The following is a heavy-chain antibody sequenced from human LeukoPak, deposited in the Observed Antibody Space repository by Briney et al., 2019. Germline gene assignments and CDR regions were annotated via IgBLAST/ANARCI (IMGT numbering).Heavy chain of an antibody. J-gene: IGHJ4*02. Sequence: SETLSLTCTVSGGSISSSSYYWGWIRQPPGKGLEWIGSIYYSGSTYYNPSLKSRVTISVDTFKNQFSLKLSSVTAADTAVYYCALLRYFDWLLYWDYWGQGTLVTVSS. D-gene: IGHD3-9*01. CDR2: IYYSGST. CDR3: ALLRYFDWLLYWDY. CDR1: GGSISSSSYY. V-gene: IGHV4-39*01.